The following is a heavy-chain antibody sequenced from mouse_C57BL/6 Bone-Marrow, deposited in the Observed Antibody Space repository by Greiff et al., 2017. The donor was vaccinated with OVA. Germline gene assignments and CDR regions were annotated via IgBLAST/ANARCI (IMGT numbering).Heavy chain of an antibody. CDR1: GFTFSSYG. D-gene: IGHD2-2*01. Sequence: EVQGVESGGDLVKPGGSLKLSCAASGFTFSSYGMSWVRQTPDKRLEWVATISSGGSYTYYPDSVKGRFTISRDNAKNTLYLQMSSLKSEDTAMYYCAIYYGYDPYYAMDYWGQGTSVTVSS. V-gene: IGHV5-6*01. CDR2: ISSGGSYT. CDR3: AIYYGYDPYYAMDY. J-gene: IGHJ4*01.